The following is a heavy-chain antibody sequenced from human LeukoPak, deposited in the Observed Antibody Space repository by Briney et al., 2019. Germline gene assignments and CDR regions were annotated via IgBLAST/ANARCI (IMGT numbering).Heavy chain of an antibody. CDR3: ARTYNLHGGFYMDV. Sequence: PSETLSLTCTVSGGSISSGRYYWSWIRQPPGTGLEWIGYISYTGHTNSSPSLKGRVSISGATSKSQFSLKLGSVTAADTAVYYCARTYNLHGGFYMDVWGKGTTVIVS. J-gene: IGHJ6*03. CDR2: ISYTGHT. CDR1: GGSISSGRYY. D-gene: IGHD1-1*01. V-gene: IGHV4-31*03.